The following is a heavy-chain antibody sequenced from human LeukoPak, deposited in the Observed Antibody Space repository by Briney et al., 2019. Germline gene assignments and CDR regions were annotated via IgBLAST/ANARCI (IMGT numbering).Heavy chain of an antibody. CDR3: AVTYYYDSSGYYSFDY. D-gene: IGHD3-22*01. CDR2: INPNSGDT. J-gene: IGHJ4*02. V-gene: IGHV1-2*06. Sequence: GASVKVSCKASGYTLTVYYIHWVRQAPGQGLEWMGRINPNSGDTNFAQKFQGRVTMTRDTSISTAYMELSRLRSDDTAVYYCAVTYYYDSSGYYSFDYWGQGALVTVSS. CDR1: GYTLTVYY.